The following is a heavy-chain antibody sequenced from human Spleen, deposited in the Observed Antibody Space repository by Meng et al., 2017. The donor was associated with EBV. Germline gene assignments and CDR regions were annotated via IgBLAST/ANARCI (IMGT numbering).Heavy chain of an antibody. J-gene: IGHJ4*02. CDR1: GDSVSDGTFT. V-gene: IGHV4-61*01. CDR2: IYVGGTT. CDR3: AKSSSSTPGVVDS. D-gene: IGHD6-6*01. Sequence: HVAPAGSGPGLVQPSETLSLTCTVSGDSVSDGTFTWSWIRQPPGKELEWVGYIYVGGTTISNPSLKSRVTIFLDTSRNQFSLGMRSVTTADTAVYYCAKSSSSTPGVVDSWGQGTLVTVSS.